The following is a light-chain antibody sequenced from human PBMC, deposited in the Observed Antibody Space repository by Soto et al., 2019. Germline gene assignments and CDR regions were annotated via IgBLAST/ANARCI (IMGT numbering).Light chain of an antibody. J-gene: IGKJ3*01. CDR2: HSS. CDR3: QQYSWTPLT. V-gene: IGKV3-20*01. CDR1: QSVTSNY. Sequence: EIVLTQSPGTLSLSPGERATLSCRASQSVTSNYLAWYQQKSGQAHRLLIYHSSSRAPGIPDRFSGSGSGTDFTLTISRLAPEDFAVYCGQQYSWTPLTFGPGTKVDIK.